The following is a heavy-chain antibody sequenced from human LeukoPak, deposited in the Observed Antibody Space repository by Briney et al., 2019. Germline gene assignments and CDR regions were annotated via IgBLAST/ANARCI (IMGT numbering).Heavy chain of an antibody. CDR2: ISYDGRNK. CDR1: GFTFSSYV. CDR3: ARELYAGYKRDLDY. V-gene: IGHV3-30*04. D-gene: IGHD5-24*01. J-gene: IGHJ4*02. Sequence: GGSLSLSCAASGFTFSSYVMHWVRQAPGKGLEWVAVISYDGRNKYYADSVKGRFTISRDNSKNTLFLQMNSLRAEDTAVYYCARELYAGYKRDLDYWGQGTLVTVSS.